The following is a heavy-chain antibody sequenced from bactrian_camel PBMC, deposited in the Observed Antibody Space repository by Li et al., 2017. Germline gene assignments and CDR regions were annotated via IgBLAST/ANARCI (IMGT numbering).Heavy chain of an antibody. CDR1: GITFSRHD. D-gene: IGHD1*01. J-gene: IGHJ6*01. Sequence: DVQLVESGGGLVQPGESLRLSCVASGITFSRHDMSWVRQAPGKGLEWVSSMSDGGGTGYADSVKGRFTISRDSAKNTVYLQMNSLKPEDTAVYYCVRDRERGWAGSRVRFGYWGQGTQVTVS. CDR3: VRDRERGWAGSRVRFGY. CDR2: SMSDGGGT. V-gene: IGHV3S40*01.